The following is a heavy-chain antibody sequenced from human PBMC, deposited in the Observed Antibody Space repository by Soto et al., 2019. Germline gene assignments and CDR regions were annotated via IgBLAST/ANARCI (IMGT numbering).Heavy chain of an antibody. V-gene: IGHV3-23*01. CDR2: ISGSGGST. D-gene: IGHD5-18*01. CDR1: VFTFISYA. Sequence: GWSLRLACASSVFTFISYAMSWVRQAPGKGLEWVSAISGSGGSTHYADSVKGRFTISRDNSKNTLYLQMNSLRAEDTAVYYCAKRPGDTAMAYFDYWGQGTLVTVSS. CDR3: AKRPGDTAMAYFDY. J-gene: IGHJ4*02.